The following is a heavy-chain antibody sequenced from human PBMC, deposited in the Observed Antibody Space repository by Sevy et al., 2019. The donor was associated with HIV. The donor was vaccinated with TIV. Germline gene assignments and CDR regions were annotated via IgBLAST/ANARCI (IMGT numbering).Heavy chain of an antibody. CDR1: GGSFSGYY. CDR2: INHSGST. Sequence: SETLSLTCAVYGGSFSGYYWSWIRQPPGKGLEWIGEINHSGSTNYNPSLKSRVTISVDTSKNQFSLKLSSVTAADTAVYYCARGVTDSGWSRLFDYWGQGTLVTVSS. V-gene: IGHV4-34*01. J-gene: IGHJ4*02. CDR3: ARGVTDSGWSRLFDY. D-gene: IGHD6-19*01.